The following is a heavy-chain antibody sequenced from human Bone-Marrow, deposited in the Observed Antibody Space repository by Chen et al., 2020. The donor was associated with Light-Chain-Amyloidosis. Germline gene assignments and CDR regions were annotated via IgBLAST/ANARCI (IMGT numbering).Heavy chain of an antibody. CDR3: ARRRDGYNFDY. D-gene: IGHD5-12*01. V-gene: IGHV5-51*01. CDR1: GYTFPNYW. Sequence: EVQLEQSGPEVKKPGESLKLSCKGSGYTFPNYWIGWVRQMTGKGLEWMGVIYPDDSDARYSPSFEGQVTISADKSITTAYLQWRSLKASDTAMYYCARRRDGYNFDYWGQGTLVTVSS. J-gene: IGHJ4*02. CDR2: IYPDDSDA.